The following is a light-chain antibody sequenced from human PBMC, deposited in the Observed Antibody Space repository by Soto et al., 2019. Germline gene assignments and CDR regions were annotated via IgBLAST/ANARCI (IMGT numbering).Light chain of an antibody. Sequence: SYELTQPPSVSVAPGKTASISCGGNTIGRKGVHWYLQKPGQAPVLVIYSDTDLPPVVPERFSGSNSANLATLTISRVESGDEAEYCGQVWDSGSAHVVFGGGTKLTVL. J-gene: IGLJ2*01. CDR3: QVWDSGSAHVV. CDR1: TIGRKG. V-gene: IGLV3-21*04. CDR2: SDT.